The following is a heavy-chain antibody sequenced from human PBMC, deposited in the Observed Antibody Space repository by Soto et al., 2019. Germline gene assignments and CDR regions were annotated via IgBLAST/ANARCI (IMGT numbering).Heavy chain of an antibody. CDR1: GFDFTTFS. D-gene: IGHD5-12*01. V-gene: IGHV3-21*01. J-gene: IGHJ5*02. CDR2: ISPRSPYT. CDR3: AGVVAKIRGFDP. Sequence: PGGSLRLSCAASGFDFTTFSMNWVRQAPGKGLEWVSFISPRSPYTSYADSVKGRFIISGDNAENSVYLQMNSLRAGDTAVYYCAGVVAKIRGFDPWGQGTLVTVSS.